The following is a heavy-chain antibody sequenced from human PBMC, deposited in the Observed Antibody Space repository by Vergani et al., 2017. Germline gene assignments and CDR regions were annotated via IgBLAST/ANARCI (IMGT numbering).Heavy chain of an antibody. CDR3: AKVGRSEVAGTFGAFDI. V-gene: IGHV3-23*01. Sequence: EVQLLESGGGLVQPGGSLRLSCAASGFTFSTYAMTWVRQAPGKGLEWVSTLSASDRRTHYADSVKGRFTISRDISKNTLFLHMNSLRPEDTAVYYCAKVGRSEVAGTFGAFDIWGQGIMVTVSS. J-gene: IGHJ3*02. CDR2: LSASDRRT. D-gene: IGHD6-19*01. CDR1: GFTFSTYA.